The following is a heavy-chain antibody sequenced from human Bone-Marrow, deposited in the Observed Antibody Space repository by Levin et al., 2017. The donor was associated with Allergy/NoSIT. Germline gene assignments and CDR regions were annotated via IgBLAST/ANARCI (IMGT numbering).Heavy chain of an antibody. J-gene: IGHJ4*02. CDR3: AKDGENYFGINSFDY. CDR2: LSGDGSSK. V-gene: IGHV3-23*01. CDR1: GFFFSSYA. D-gene: IGHD4/OR15-4a*01. Sequence: GGSLRLSCAASGFFFSSYAMSWVRQAPGKGLEWVSGLSGDGSSKYYADSAKGRFTISRDNSKDTLYLQMNSLRAEDTAVYYCAKDGENYFGINSFDYWGQGALVTVSA.